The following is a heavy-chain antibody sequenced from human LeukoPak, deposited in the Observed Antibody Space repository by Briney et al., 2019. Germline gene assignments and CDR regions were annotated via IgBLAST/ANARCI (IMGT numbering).Heavy chain of an antibody. J-gene: IGHJ2*01. CDR2: IYYSGST. CDR3: ASKYCGGGSCHWYFAL. V-gene: IGHV4-31*03. CDR1: GGSISSGGYY. D-gene: IGHD2-15*01. Sequence: KPSETLSLTCTVSGGSISSGGYYWSWIRQHPGKGLEWIGYIYYSGSTYYNPSLKSRVTISVDTSKNQFSLKLRSVTAEDTAVYYCASKYCGGGSCHWYFALWGRGTLVTVSS.